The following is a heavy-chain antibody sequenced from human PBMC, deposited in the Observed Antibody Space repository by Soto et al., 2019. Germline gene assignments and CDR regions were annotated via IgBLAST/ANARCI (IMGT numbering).Heavy chain of an antibody. J-gene: IGHJ3*01. Sequence: ESGGGVVQPGRSLRLSCAASGFTFTTYGMAWVRQAPGKGLEWEALISYDGDKRFHADSVKGRFTISRDNSKNTLYLQMNSLRPEDTAVYFCAKEISYYYDTRGYFPAFDVWGQGTMVTVSS. CDR2: ISYDGDKR. D-gene: IGHD3-22*01. CDR1: GFTFTTYG. V-gene: IGHV3-30*18. CDR3: AKEISYYYDTRGYFPAFDV.